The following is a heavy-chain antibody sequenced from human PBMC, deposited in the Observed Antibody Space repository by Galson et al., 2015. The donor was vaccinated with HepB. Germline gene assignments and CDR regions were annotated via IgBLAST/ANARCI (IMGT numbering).Heavy chain of an antibody. D-gene: IGHD3-10*01. V-gene: IGHV1-69*04. Sequence: SVKVSCKASGGTFSSYTIIWVRQAPGQGLEWMGRIIPILGIANYAQKFQGRVTITADKSTSTAYMELSSLRSEDTAVYYCARDPEVGGIWFGDYGMDVWGQGTTVTVSS. CDR1: GGTFSSYT. CDR3: ARDPEVGGIWFGDYGMDV. J-gene: IGHJ6*02. CDR2: IIPILGIA.